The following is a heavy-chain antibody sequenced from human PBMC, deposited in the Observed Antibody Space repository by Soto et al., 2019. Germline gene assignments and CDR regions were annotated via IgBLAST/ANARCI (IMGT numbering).Heavy chain of an antibody. J-gene: IGHJ2*01. CDR3: AKGHRGCSWYFGL. CDR1: GFTFSSYA. D-gene: IGHD6-19*01. Sequence: EVQLLESGGGLVQPGGSLRLSCAASGFTFSSYAMSWVRQAPGKGLEWVSAISGSGGSTYYADSVKGRFTITRDNSKNTLEQQMNGLRAEDTAVYYGAKGHRGCSWYFGLWGRGTPVT. CDR2: ISGSGGST. V-gene: IGHV3-23*01.